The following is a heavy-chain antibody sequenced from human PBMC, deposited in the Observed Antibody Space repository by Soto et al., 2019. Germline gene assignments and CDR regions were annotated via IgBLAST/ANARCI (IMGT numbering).Heavy chain of an antibody. CDR3: ARERVGTTDY. D-gene: IGHD1-1*01. CDR1: GYTFTSYD. Sequence: QVQLVQSGAEVKKPGASVKVSCKASGYTFTSYDINWVRQATGQGLEWMGWMNPNSGNTGYAQKFQCRVTLTMNTSICTAYKELSSLISEYTAVYYCARERVGTTDYWGQGTLVTVSS. J-gene: IGHJ4*02. V-gene: IGHV1-8*01. CDR2: MNPNSGNT.